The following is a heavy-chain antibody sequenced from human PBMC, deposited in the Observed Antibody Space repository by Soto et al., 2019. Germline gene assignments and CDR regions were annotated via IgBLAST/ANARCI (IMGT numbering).Heavy chain of an antibody. CDR1: GFTFSRYG. D-gene: IGHD1-1*01. CDR2: IVREGGQK. J-gene: IGHJ4*02. CDR3: ARDDDGEDNGLDY. Sequence: QVHLVESGGGVVQPGRPLRLSCAASGFTFSRYGMHWVRQAPGKGPEGVGVIVREGGQKQYADSVRGRFTISRDNSKNTLYLEMNSVTVEDAAVYYCARDDDGEDNGLDYWGQGTLVTVSS. V-gene: IGHV3-33*01.